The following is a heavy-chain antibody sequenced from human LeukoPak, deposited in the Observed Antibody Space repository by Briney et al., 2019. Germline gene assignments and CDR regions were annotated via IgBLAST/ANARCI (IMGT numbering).Heavy chain of an antibody. D-gene: IGHD1-26*01. J-gene: IGHJ3*02. CDR3: ARDSPFEWDVFGDSFDI. Sequence: MASGTLSLTCAVSGASISSSNWWSWVRQAPGKGLEWIGEIYHSGSTNYNPSLKSRVTISVDKSKNQFSLKLSSVTAADTAVYYCARDSPFEWDVFGDSFDIWGQGTVVTVSS. V-gene: IGHV4-4*02. CDR1: GASISSSNW. CDR2: IYHSGST.